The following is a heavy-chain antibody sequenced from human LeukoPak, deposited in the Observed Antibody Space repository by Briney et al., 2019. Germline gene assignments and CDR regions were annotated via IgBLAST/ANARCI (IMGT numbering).Heavy chain of an antibody. Sequence: GGSLRLSCTASGFTFGDYAMSWIRQAPGKGLEWVGFIRSKAYGETADYAASVKGRFTISRDDSKAIAYLQMSSLKTEDTAVYHCTRDRGAYNLYDYWGQGTLVTVSS. CDR3: TRDRGAYNLYDY. V-gene: IGHV3-49*03. CDR2: IRSKAYGETA. CDR1: GFTFGDYA. J-gene: IGHJ4*02. D-gene: IGHD1-1*01.